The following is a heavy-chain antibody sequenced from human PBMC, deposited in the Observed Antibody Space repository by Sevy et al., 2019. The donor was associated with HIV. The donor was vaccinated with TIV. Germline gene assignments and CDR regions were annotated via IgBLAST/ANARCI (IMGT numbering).Heavy chain of an antibody. CDR2: INWNGVGT. CDR1: GLNFDDYG. J-gene: IGHJ4*02. Sequence: GGSLRLSCAASGLNFDDYGMSWVRQAPGKGLEWVSAINWNGVGTSYADSVKGRFTISIDNAKNSLYVQMNSLRAEETALYYCARERSCGGDCYYFDYWGQGTLVTVSS. D-gene: IGHD2-21*02. CDR3: ARERSCGGDCYYFDY. V-gene: IGHV3-20*04.